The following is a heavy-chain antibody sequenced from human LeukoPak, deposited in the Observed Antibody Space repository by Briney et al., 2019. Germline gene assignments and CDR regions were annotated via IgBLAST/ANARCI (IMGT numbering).Heavy chain of an antibody. J-gene: IGHJ4*02. CDR1: GFSFSSSA. CDR3: SRDPTQYLRYGYFDH. V-gene: IGHV3-21*01. Sequence: GGSLRLSCAASGFSFSSSAINWVRQAPGKGLEWVSSINQVSSHIYYADSVRGRFTISRDNAKNSVYLQMDSLRAEDTAVYYCSRDPTQYLRYGYFDHWGQGALVTVSS. D-gene: IGHD5/OR15-5a*01. CDR2: INQVSSHI.